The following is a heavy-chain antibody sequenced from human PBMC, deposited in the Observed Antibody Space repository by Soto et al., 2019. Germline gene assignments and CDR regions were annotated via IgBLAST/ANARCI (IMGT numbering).Heavy chain of an antibody. V-gene: IGHV3-23*01. Sequence: EVQLLESGGGLVQPGGSLRLSCAASGFSFETNAMSWVRQAPGKGLEWVSGISGGGSNTYYPGSVKGRFTISRDNSRNTVYLQFNSLRAEDTAVYYCAKGPGERRALEAFDVWGQGTRVSVSS. D-gene: IGHD1-1*01. CDR3: AKGPGERRALEAFDV. CDR2: ISGGGSNT. CDR1: GFSFETNA. J-gene: IGHJ3*01.